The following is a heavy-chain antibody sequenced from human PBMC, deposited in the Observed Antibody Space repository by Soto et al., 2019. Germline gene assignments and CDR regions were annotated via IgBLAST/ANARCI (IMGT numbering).Heavy chain of an antibody. V-gene: IGHV5-51*01. Sequence: GESLKISCQGSGYNFTRYWIGWVRQMPGKGLEWMAMIYPGDSDIRYSPSFQGQVTISADKSISTANLQWSSLKASDTAMYYCARLYGRYFDNWGQGTLVTVSS. CDR2: IYPGDSDI. J-gene: IGHJ4*02. D-gene: IGHD1-26*01. CDR1: GYNFTRYW. CDR3: ARLYGRYFDN.